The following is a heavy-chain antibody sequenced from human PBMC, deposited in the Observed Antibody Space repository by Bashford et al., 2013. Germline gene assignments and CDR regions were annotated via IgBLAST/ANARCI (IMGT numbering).Heavy chain of an antibody. CDR3: AKAVVAAASWCFDS. J-gene: IGHJ4*01. Sequence: SLTCAVSGASVSSSNWWTWVRQTPGKGLEWIGEIYHTGSSNYNPSLNSRVSISLDKSKNQFSLRLTSVTAADTAVYYCAKAVVAAASWCFDSWGPGERWSPRLL. CDR2: IYHTGSS. CDR1: GASVSSSNW. D-gene: IGHD6-25*01. V-gene: IGHV4-4*02.